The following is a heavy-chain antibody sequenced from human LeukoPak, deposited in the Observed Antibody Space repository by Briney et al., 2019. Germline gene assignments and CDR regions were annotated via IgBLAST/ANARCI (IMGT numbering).Heavy chain of an antibody. CDR2: IYYSGST. CDR1: GGSISSSSYY. Sequence: SETLSLTCTVSGGSISSSSYYWGWIRQPPGKGLEWIGSIYYSGSTYYNPSLKSRVTISVDTSKNHFSLKLSSVTAADTAVYYCAATERDTGIVGATNFFDYWGQGTLVTVSS. CDR3: AATERDTGIVGATNFFDY. D-gene: IGHD1-26*01. J-gene: IGHJ4*02. V-gene: IGHV4-39*07.